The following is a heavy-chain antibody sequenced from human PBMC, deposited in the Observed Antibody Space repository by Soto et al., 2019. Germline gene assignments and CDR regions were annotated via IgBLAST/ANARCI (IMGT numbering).Heavy chain of an antibody. CDR2: IYPSGNT. Sequence: SETLSLTCTVSGGSISSYYWSWIRQTAGKGLEWIGRIYPSGNTNYNPSLKSRVTLSIDTSKNQLSLKMSSVTAADTAVYFCAGDEGYYYSGMDVWGQGTAVTVS. CDR1: GGSISSYY. J-gene: IGHJ6*02. CDR3: AGDEGYYYSGMDV. V-gene: IGHV4-4*07.